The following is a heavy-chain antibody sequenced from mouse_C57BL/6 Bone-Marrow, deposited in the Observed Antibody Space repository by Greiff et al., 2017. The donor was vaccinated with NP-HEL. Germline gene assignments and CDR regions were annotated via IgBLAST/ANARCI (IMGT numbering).Heavy chain of an antibody. V-gene: IGHV1-54*01. CDR3: ARYAGITTAPGFAY. J-gene: IGHJ3*01. CDR2: IDPGSGGT. CDR1: GYAFTNYL. Sequence: QVHVKQSGAELVRPGTSVKVSCKASGYAFTNYLIEWEKQRPGQGLEWIGVIDPGSGGTNYNEKFKGKATLTADKSSSTAYMQLSSLTSEDSAVYFCARYAGITTAPGFAYWGQGTLVTVSA. D-gene: IGHD1-1*01.